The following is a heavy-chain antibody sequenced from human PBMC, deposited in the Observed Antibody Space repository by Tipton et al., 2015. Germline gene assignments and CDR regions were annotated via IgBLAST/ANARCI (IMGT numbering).Heavy chain of an antibody. CDR3: ACQDYDSLTRDYQTVDY. D-gene: IGHD3-9*01. Sequence: TLSLTCTVSGGSISSSDYYWVWLRQPPGMGLECIGTIYYSGNTYYNPSLKSRVTMSRDTSKNQFSLKLTSVTAADTAVYYCACQDYDSLTRDYQTVDYWGQGTLVTVSS. V-gene: IGHV4-39*07. J-gene: IGHJ4*02. CDR2: IYYSGNT. CDR1: GGSISSSDYY.